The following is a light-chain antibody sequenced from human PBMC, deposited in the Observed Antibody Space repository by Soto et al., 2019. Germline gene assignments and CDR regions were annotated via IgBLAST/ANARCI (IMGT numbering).Light chain of an antibody. CDR1: QSVSSSY. CDR3: QQYGSSPGVT. V-gene: IGKV3-20*01. CDR2: GAS. J-gene: IGKJ3*01. Sequence: EIVLTQSPGTLSLSPGERATLSCRASQSVSSSYLAWYQQKPGQAPRLLIYGASSRATGIPDRFSGSGSGTDFTLTISRLEPEDFAVYYCQQYGSSPGVTFGPGTKVAIK.